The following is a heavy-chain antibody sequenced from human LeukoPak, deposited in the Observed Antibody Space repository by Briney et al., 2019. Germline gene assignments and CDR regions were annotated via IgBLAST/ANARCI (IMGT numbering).Heavy chain of an antibody. CDR3: ARDFRYFDSPDAFDI. D-gene: IGHD3-9*01. CDR2: IKQDGSEK. CDR1: GFTFSSYW. Sequence: GGSLRLSCAASGFTFSSYWMSWVRQAPGKGLEWVANIKQDGSEKYYVDSVKGRFTISRDNAKNSLYLQMNSLRAEDTAVYYCARDFRYFDSPDAFDIWGQGTMVTVSS. V-gene: IGHV3-7*01. J-gene: IGHJ3*02.